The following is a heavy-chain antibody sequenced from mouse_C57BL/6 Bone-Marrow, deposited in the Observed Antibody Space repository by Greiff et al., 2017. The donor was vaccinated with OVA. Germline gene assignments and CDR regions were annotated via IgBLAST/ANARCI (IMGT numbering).Heavy chain of an antibody. D-gene: IGHD1-1*01. CDR3: ARDYGITLGCYWYFDV. J-gene: IGHJ1*03. CDR2: IYPGDGDT. CDR1: GYAFSSSW. V-gene: IGHV1-82*01. Sequence: VQLQESGPELVKPGASVKISCKASGYAFSSSWMNWVKQRPGKGLEWIGRIYPGDGDTKYNGKFKGKATLTADKSSSTAYMQLSSLTSEDSAVYFFARDYGITLGCYWYFDVWGTGTTVTVSS.